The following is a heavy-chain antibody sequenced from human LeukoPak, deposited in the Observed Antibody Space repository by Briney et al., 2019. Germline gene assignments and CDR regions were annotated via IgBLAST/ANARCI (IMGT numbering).Heavy chain of an antibody. CDR3: ARDDSSGPYYFDY. CDR2: ISSSGSTI. CDR1: RFTFSDYY. D-gene: IGHD3-22*01. J-gene: IGHJ4*02. Sequence: GGSLRLSCAASRFTFSDYYMSWIRQAPGKGLEWVSYISSSGSTIYYADSVKGRFTISRDNAKNSLYLQMNSLRAEDTAVYYCARDDSSGPYYFDYWGQGTLVTVSS. V-gene: IGHV3-11*01.